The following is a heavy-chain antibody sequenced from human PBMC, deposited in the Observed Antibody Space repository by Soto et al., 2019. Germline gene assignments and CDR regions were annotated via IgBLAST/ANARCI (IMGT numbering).Heavy chain of an antibody. CDR1: GYSFTSYW. V-gene: IGHV5-51*01. CDR3: ASHKGYSSSSEGWFDP. CDR2: IYPGDSDT. J-gene: IGHJ5*02. D-gene: IGHD6-6*01. Sequence: PGESLKISCKGSGYSFTSYWIGWVRQMPGKGLEWMGIIYPGDSDTRYSPSFQGQVTISADKSISTAYLQWSSLKASDTAMYYCASHKGYSSSSEGWFDPWGQGTLVTVSS.